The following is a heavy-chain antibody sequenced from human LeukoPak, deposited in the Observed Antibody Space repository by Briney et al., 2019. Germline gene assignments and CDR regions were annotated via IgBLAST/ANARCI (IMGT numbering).Heavy chain of an antibody. CDR3: GGEGVAGIEAY. CDR1: GYTFTSYG. V-gene: IGHV1-18*04. Sequence: PGASVKVSCKASGYTFTSYGMSWVRQAPGQGLEWMGWISAYNGNTNYAQKLQGRVTMTTDTYTSTAYMELRSLRSADAAVYYCGGEGVAGIEAYWGQGTLVTVSS. D-gene: IGHD6-13*01. CDR2: ISAYNGNT. J-gene: IGHJ4*02.